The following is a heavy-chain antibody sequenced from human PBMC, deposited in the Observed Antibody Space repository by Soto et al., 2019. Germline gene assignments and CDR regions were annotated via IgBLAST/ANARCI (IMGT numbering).Heavy chain of an antibody. V-gene: IGHV4-34*01. CDR2: VDHSRTT. J-gene: IGHJ4*02. CDR1: GGSFSGYY. CDR3: AIGIGYCSSINSNSSRRMLFHS. Sequence: QVQLLPWGAGLLKPLDTLSLTCAVYGGSFSGYYWSWIRQSPEKGLECIGGVDHSRTTYYNPSLKPRVTIPVHTPKNQFSLKMSSVTAADTVVYSCAIGIGYCSSINSNSSRRMLFHSRGQRSPVTVS. D-gene: IGHD2-2*01.